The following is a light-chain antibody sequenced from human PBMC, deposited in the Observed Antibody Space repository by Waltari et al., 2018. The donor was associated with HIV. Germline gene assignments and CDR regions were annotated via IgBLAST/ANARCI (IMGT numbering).Light chain of an antibody. Sequence: QSALTQPPSASGSLGQSVTISCTGSSSDIGAYDSVSWFQQHPNNAPKLLLYEVSKRPSGVPDRFSGSRSGETAFLSVSGLQPDDTAGYFCSSYGDNIRVLFGGGTNLTVL. CDR2: EVS. CDR1: SSDIGAYDS. J-gene: IGLJ2*01. CDR3: SSYGDNIRVL. V-gene: IGLV2-8*01.